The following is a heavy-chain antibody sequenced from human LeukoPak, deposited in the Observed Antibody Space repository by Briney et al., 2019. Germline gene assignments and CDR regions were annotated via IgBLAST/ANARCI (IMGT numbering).Heavy chain of an antibody. V-gene: IGHV3-48*03. Sequence: PGGSLSLSCAASGFSFSSYEMNWGRQAPGRGLEWVSYVSSSGSSIYYAASVKGRFTISRDNAKNSLYLQMNSLRAEDTAVYYCARGRYFDLWGRGALVTVSS. CDR1: GFSFSSYE. CDR3: ARGRYFDL. J-gene: IGHJ2*01. CDR2: VSSSGSSI.